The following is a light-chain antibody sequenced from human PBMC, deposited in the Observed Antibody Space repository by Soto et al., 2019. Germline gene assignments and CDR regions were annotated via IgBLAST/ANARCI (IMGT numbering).Light chain of an antibody. CDR3: QRYGSSPRT. CDR1: QSVINSY. Sequence: EIVLTQSPGTLSLSPGERATLSCRASQSVINSYLAWYQQKPGQAPRLLIYGASSRATGIPDRFSGSGSGTDFTLTISRLEPEDFAVYYCQRYGSSPRTFGQGTKVDIK. V-gene: IGKV3-20*01. J-gene: IGKJ1*01. CDR2: GAS.